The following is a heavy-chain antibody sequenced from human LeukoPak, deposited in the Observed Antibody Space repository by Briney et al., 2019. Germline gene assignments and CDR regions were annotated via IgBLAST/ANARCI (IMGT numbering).Heavy chain of an antibody. V-gene: IGHV3-9*01. CDR3: AKDLMMVSDYYDSSGYYDMGEFDY. J-gene: IGHJ4*02. CDR1: LFTLDEYD. Sequence: GGSLRLSCAPSLFTLDEYDMRCVPESPEKGRGCVSHICRYIDIIRNPDSVKGRFTISRDNAKNSLYLQMNSLRDEDTALYYCAKDLMMVSDYYDSSGYYDMGEFDYWGQGTLVTVSS. CDR2: ICRYIDII. D-gene: IGHD3-22*01.